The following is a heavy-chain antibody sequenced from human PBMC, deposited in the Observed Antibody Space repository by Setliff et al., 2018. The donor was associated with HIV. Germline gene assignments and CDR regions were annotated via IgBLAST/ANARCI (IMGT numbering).Heavy chain of an antibody. CDR2: ISSNIIYI. CDR1: GFTLSTYT. J-gene: IGHJ6*03. Sequence: GGSLRLSCAASGFTLSTYTMNWVRQAPGKGLEWISSISSNIIYIYYADSVRGRFTISRDNAKNSLYLQMNSLRAEDTAVYYCARSLDPDRTVLGVVIRAYYMDVWGKGTTVTVSS. V-gene: IGHV3-21*01. D-gene: IGHD3-3*01. CDR3: ARSLDPDRTVLGVVIRAYYMDV.